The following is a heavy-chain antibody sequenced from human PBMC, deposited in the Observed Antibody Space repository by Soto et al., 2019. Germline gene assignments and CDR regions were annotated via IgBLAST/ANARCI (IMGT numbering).Heavy chain of an antibody. J-gene: IGHJ3*02. V-gene: IGHV1-2*02. D-gene: IGHD3-22*01. Sequence: QVQLVQSGAEVKKPGASVKVSCKASGYTFTGYYMHWVRQAPGQGLEWMGWINPNSGGTNYAQKCQCSVTMTRDTSISTAYMELSRLRSDDTAVYYCAREPDYYDTEKAFDIWCQGTMVTVSS. CDR1: GYTFTGYY. CDR2: INPNSGGT. CDR3: AREPDYYDTEKAFDI.